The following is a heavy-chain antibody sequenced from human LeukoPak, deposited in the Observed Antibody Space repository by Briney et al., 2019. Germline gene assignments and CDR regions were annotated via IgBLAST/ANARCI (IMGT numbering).Heavy chain of an antibody. CDR2: ISSNGGST. CDR3: ARDASIAAPLGSYFDY. Sequence: GGALRLSCAASVFTFSIYAMHWVRQAPGKGLEYVSAISSNGGSTYYANSVKGRFTISRDNSKNTLYLQMGSLRAEDMAVYYRARDASIAAPLGSYFDYWGQGTLVTVSS. J-gene: IGHJ4*02. V-gene: IGHV3-64*01. CDR1: VFTFSIYA. D-gene: IGHD6-6*01.